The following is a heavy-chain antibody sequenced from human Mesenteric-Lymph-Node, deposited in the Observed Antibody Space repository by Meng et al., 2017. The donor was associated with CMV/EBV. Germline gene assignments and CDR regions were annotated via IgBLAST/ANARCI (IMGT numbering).Heavy chain of an antibody. Sequence: ASVKVSCKSSGYIFTAYYLYWVRQAPGQGLEWMGWINPQRGDTYYAQNLQGRVTMTRDTSISTAYMELTSLKSDDTTDYYCARVGLIVVPAAIRGYYYYGMDVWGQGTTVTVSS. V-gene: IGHV1-2*02. CDR3: ARVGLIVVPAAIRGYYYYGMDV. CDR1: GYIFTAYY. CDR2: INPQRGDT. D-gene: IGHD2-2*02. J-gene: IGHJ6*02.